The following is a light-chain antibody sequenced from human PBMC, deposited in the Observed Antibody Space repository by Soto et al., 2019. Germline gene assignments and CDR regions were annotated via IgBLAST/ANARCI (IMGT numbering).Light chain of an antibody. J-gene: IGLJ1*01. CDR1: SSDIGGYNS. CDR2: DVT. Sequence: QSVLTQSPSASGSPGQSVTISCTGTSSDIGGYNSVSWYQQHPGKAPKVMIYDVTKRPSGVPDRFSGSKSGNTASLTVSALQAEDEADYYCSSYTHTKSLVFGTGTKVTVL. V-gene: IGLV2-8*01. CDR3: SSYTHTKSLV.